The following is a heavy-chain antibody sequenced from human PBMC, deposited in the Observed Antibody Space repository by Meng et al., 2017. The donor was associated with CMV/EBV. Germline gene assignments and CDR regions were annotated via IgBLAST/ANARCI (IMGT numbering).Heavy chain of an antibody. Sequence: LSLTCAASGFTFRTYNMNWVRQAPGKGLEWVSSITSSSDYARYAGSVKGRFTISRDNAKNALYLQMNNVRAEDTAVYYCARVGPRVTFVGFSFDFWGLGTLVTVSS. CDR3: ARVGPRVTFVGFSFDF. CDR1: GFTFRTYN. CDR2: ITSSSDYA. V-gene: IGHV3-21*03. D-gene: IGHD3/OR15-3a*01. J-gene: IGHJ4*02.